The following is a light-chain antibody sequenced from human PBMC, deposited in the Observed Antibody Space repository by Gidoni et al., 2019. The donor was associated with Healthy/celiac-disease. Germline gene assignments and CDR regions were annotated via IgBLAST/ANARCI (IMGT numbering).Light chain of an antibody. CDR1: QSIGSS. CDR2: YAS. CDR3: HQSSSFST. J-gene: IGKJ2*01. Sequence: CRASQSIGSSLHWYQQKPDQSPKLLIKYASQSFSGVPSRFSGSGSGTDFTLTINSLEAEDAATYYCHQSSSFSTFGQXTKLEIK. V-gene: IGKV6-21*01.